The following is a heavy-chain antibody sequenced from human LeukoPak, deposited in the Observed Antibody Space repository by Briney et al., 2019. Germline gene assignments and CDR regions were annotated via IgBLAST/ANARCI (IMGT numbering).Heavy chain of an antibody. CDR3: ARGRYFDWLYLYYYGMDV. CDR2: INHSGST. J-gene: IGHJ6*02. D-gene: IGHD3-9*01. Sequence: SETLSLTCAVYGGSFSGYYWSWIRQPPGKGLEWIGEINHSGSTNYNPSLKSRVTISVDTSKNQFSLKLSSVTAADTAVYYCARGRYFDWLYLYYYGMDVWGQGTTVTVSS. V-gene: IGHV4-34*01. CDR1: GGSFSGYY.